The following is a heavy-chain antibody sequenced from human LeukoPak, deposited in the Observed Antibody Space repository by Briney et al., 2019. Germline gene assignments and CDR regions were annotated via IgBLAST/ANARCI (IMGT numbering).Heavy chain of an antibody. CDR2: IRSKANSYAT. J-gene: IGHJ6*04. CDR3: AELGITMIGGV. CDR1: GFTFSGSG. D-gene: IGHD3-10*02. V-gene: IGHV3-73*01. Sequence: GGCLRLACAASGFTFSGSGMDWVRHASGEWREWVGRIRSKANSYATAYAAAVKGRFTISRDDPKNTAHLQMNSLSAEDTAVYYCAELGITMIGGVWGKGPTVTISS.